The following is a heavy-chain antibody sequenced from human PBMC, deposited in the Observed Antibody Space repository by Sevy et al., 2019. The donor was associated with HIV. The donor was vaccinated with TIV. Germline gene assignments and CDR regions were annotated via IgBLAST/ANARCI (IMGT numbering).Heavy chain of an antibody. CDR2: SYYSGST. CDR1: GDSIRNFY. D-gene: IGHD1-26*01. Sequence: SETLSLTCSVSGDSIRNFYRSWIRQPPGKGLEWIGYSYYSGSTNYNPSLKSRVTISVDTSKNQFSLKLRSVTAADTAVYSCARASPEHYYGMDVWGQGTTVTVSS. J-gene: IGHJ6*02. V-gene: IGHV4-59*01. CDR3: ARASPEHYYGMDV.